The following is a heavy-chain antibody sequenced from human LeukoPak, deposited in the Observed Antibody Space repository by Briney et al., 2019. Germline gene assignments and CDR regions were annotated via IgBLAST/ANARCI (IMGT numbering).Heavy chain of an antibody. CDR3: VRGGSSGWFKD. J-gene: IGHJ4*02. Sequence: PGGSLRLSCAASGFTFSSYAMSWVRQAPGKGLEWVSAISGSGGSTYYADSVKGRFTISRDNSKNTLYLQMNSLSAEDTAVYFCVRGGSSGWFKDWGQGTLVTVSS. CDR2: ISGSGGST. CDR1: GFTFSSYA. V-gene: IGHV3-23*01. D-gene: IGHD6-19*01.